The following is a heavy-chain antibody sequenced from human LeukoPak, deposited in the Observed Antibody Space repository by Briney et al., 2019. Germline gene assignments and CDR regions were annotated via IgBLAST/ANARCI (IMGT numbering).Heavy chain of an antibody. Sequence: SETLSLTCTVSGASISSGSNSWGWIRQPAGKGLEWIGRINTSGTTNYNPSLKSRVTMSIDTSKNQFSLKLSSVTAADTAVYYCAGQLRYFDWLLLNFDYWGQGTLVTVSS. CDR2: INTSGTT. V-gene: IGHV4-61*02. CDR1: GASISSGSNS. D-gene: IGHD3-9*01. CDR3: AGQLRYFDWLLLNFDY. J-gene: IGHJ4*02.